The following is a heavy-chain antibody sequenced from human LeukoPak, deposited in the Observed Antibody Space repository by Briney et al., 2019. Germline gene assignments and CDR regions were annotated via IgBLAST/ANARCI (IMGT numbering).Heavy chain of an antibody. CDR2: IKSDGSSI. V-gene: IGHV3-74*03. CDR1: GFTFSTYW. CDR3: ARDLDYGGRSNFDH. D-gene: IGHD4-23*01. J-gene: IGHJ4*02. Sequence: GGSLRLSCAASGFTFSTYWMHWVRQAPGKGLVWVSRIKSDGSSIMYADSVRGRLTISRDNAKNTLYLQRNSLRAEDTAVYYCARDLDYGGRSNFDHWGEGTLVTVSS.